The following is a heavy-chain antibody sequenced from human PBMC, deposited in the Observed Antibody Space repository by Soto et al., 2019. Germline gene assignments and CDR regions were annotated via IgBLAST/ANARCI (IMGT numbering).Heavy chain of an antibody. V-gene: IGHV3-23*01. Sequence: GSLRLSCAASGFTFSSYAMSWVRQAPGKGPEWVSAISGSGGSTYYADSVKGRFTISRDNSKNTLYLQMNSLRAEDTAVYYCAKAYYDILTGYYDWWGQGTLVTVS. CDR3: AKAYYDILTGYYDW. CDR2: ISGSGGST. D-gene: IGHD3-9*01. CDR1: GFTFSSYA. J-gene: IGHJ4*02.